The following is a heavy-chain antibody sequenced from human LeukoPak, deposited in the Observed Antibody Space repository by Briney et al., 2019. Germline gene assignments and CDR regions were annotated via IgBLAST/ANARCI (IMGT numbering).Heavy chain of an antibody. J-gene: IGHJ6*02. D-gene: IGHD5-12*01. CDR2: IYYSGST. CDR3: ARGIVATGMDV. V-gene: IGHV4-59*08. CDR1: GGSISSYY. Sequence: SETLSLTCTVSGGSISSYYWSWIRQPPGKGLEWIGYIYYSGSTNYNPSLKSRVTISVDTSKNQFSLKLSSVTAADTAVYYCARGIVATGMDVWGQGTTVTVSS.